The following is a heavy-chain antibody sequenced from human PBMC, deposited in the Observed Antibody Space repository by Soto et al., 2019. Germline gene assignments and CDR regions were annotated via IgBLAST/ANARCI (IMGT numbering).Heavy chain of an antibody. Sequence: QVQLQKSGPGLVKPSQTLSLTCTVSGGSISSGDYYWSWIRQPPGKGLEWIGYIYYSGSTYYNPSLKSRVTISVDTSKNQFSLKQSSVTAADTAVYYCARVGGFGATTIDYWGQGTLVTVSS. J-gene: IGHJ4*02. CDR2: IYYSGST. CDR3: ARVGGFGATTIDY. D-gene: IGHD3-10*01. V-gene: IGHV4-30-4*01. CDR1: GGSISSGDYY.